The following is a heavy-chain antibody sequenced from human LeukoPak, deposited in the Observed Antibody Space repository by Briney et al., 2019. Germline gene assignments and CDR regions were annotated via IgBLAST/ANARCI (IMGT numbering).Heavy chain of an antibody. CDR2: INPNSGGT. CDR1: GYTLTGYY. CDR3: ARERTTGTTEDWFDP. Sequence: ASVKVSCKASGYTLTGYYMHWVRQAPGQGLECMGWINPNSGGTNYAQKFQGRVTMTRDTSISTAYMELSRLRSDDTAVYYCARERTTGTTEDWFDPWGQGTQVIVSS. V-gene: IGHV1-2*02. J-gene: IGHJ5*02. D-gene: IGHD1-7*01.